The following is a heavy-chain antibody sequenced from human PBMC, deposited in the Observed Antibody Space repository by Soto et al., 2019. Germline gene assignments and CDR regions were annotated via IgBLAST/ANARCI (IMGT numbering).Heavy chain of an antibody. V-gene: IGHV4-39*01. J-gene: IGHJ4*02. D-gene: IGHD4-17*01. CDR3: ARHASMTTVTFDY. Sequence: SETLSLTCTVSGGSISSSNYYWGWIRQPPGKGLEWIGSIYYSGSTYYSPSLKSRVTISVDTSKNQFSLKLSSVTAADTAVYHCARHASMTTVTFDYWGQGTLVTVSS. CDR1: GGSISSSNYY. CDR2: IYYSGST.